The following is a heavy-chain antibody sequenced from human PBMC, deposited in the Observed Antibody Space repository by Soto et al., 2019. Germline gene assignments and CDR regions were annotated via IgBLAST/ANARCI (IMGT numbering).Heavy chain of an antibody. CDR1: GYSFNNYC. Sequence: GESLKISCQGSGYSFNNYCIGWVLQMPWKGLERMGIIYPGDSGTRYSPSFQGQVTFSADKSIRTAYLQWSSLKSSDTAMYYCAKHRGALAGEEYFDYWGQGTLVTVSS. CDR2: IYPGDSGT. V-gene: IGHV5-51*01. J-gene: IGHJ4*02. CDR3: AKHRGALAGEEYFDY. D-gene: IGHD6-19*01.